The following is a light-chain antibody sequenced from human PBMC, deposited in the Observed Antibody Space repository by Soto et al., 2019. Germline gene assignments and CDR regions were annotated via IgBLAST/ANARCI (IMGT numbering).Light chain of an antibody. V-gene: IGLV2-14*01. Sequence: QSVLTQPASVSGSPGQSITISCTGTSSDVGGYNYVSWYQQHPGKAPKLMIYEVSNRPLGVSNRFSGSKSGNTASLTISGPQADEEPDYSSPSYTSSRTLDVFGTGTKVTVL. CDR1: SSDVGGYNY. CDR2: EVS. J-gene: IGLJ1*01. CDR3: PSYTSSRTLDV.